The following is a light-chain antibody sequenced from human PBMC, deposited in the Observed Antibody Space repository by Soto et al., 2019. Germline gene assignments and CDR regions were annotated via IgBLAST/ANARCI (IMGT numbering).Light chain of an antibody. Sequence: DFQMTHSPSTLSASVGDRVTITCRASQNIRSRLAWFQQKPGKAPKLLIYDASSLESGVPQRFSGSGSGTEFTLTISSLQSEDFAVYYCQQYNNWPPITFGQGTRLEIK. CDR1: QNIRSR. CDR3: QQYNNWPPIT. V-gene: IGKV1-5*01. J-gene: IGKJ5*01. CDR2: DAS.